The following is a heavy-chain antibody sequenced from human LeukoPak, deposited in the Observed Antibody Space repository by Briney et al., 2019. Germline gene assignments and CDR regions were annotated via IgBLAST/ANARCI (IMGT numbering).Heavy chain of an antibody. CDR1: GGTFSSYA. J-gene: IGHJ2*01. V-gene: IGHV1-69*04. Sequence: SVKVSCKASGGTFSSYAISWVRQAPGQGLEWMGRIIPILGIANYAQKFQGRVTITADKSTSTAYMELSSLRSEDTAVHYCVATARVEVGYTVVTPRLDWYFDLWGRGTLVTVSS. CDR2: IIPILGIA. D-gene: IGHD4-23*01. CDR3: VATARVEVGYTVVTPRLDWYFDL.